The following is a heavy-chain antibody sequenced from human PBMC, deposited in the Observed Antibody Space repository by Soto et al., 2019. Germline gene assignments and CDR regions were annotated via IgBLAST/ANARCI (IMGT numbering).Heavy chain of an antibody. D-gene: IGHD2-21*01. CDR3: ARHGGGEPNWFDP. J-gene: IGHJ5*02. CDR1: GYSFTSYW. CDR2: IDPSDSYT. V-gene: IGHV5-10-1*01. Sequence: PGESLKISCKGSGYSFTSYWISWVRQMPGKGLEWMGRIDPSDSYTNYSPSFQGHVTISADKSISTAYLQWSSLKASDTAMYYCARHGGGEPNWFDPWGQGTLVTVSS.